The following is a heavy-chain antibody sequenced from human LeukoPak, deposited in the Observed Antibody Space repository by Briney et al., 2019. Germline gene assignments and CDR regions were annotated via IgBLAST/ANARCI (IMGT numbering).Heavy chain of an antibody. D-gene: IGHD4-17*01. Sequence: GGSLRLSCAASGFTFTSYWMHWVRQPPGKGLVWVSRVDHAGSGTAYADSVTGRFTISRDNAKNTVYLQMNSLRAEDTAVYYCATDLGWGQGTLVIASS. V-gene: IGHV3-74*01. CDR1: GFTFTSYW. J-gene: IGHJ4*02. CDR3: ATDLG. CDR2: VDHAGSGT.